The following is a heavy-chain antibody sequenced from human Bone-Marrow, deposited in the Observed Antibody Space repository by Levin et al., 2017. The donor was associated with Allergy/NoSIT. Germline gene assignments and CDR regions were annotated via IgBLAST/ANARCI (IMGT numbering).Heavy chain of an antibody. CDR2: ISGSGGST. V-gene: IGHV3-23*01. J-gene: IGHJ4*02. CDR3: AKVERDIVVVVAARTAYYFDY. CDR1: GFTFSSYA. Sequence: GGSLRLSCAASGFTFSSYAMSWVRQAPGKGLEWVSAISGSGGSTYYADSVKGRFTISRDNSKNTLYLQMNSLRAEDTAVYYCAKVERDIVVVVAARTAYYFDYWGQGTLVTVSS. D-gene: IGHD2-15*01.